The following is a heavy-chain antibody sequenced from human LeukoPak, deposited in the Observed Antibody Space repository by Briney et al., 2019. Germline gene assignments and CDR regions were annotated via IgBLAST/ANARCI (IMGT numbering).Heavy chain of an antibody. CDR1: GFTFGSYW. V-gene: IGHV3-7*03. D-gene: IGHD4-17*01. CDR2: IKQDGSEK. Sequence: GGSLRLSCAASGFTFGSYWMSWVRQAPGKGLEWVANIKQDGSEKYYVDSVKGRFTISRDNAKNSLYLQMNSLRAEDTAVYYCARDPGDYGLGASDYWGQGTLVTVSS. J-gene: IGHJ4*02. CDR3: ARDPGDYGLGASDY.